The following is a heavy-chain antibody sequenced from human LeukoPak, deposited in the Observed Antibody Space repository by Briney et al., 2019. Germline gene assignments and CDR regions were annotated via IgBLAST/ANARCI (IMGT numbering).Heavy chain of an antibody. CDR3: ASPLGYCSGGSCGY. V-gene: IGHV1-2*06. CDR2: INPNSGGT. Sequence: ASVKVSCKASGYTFTGYYMHWVRQAPGQGLEWMGRINPNSGGTNYAQKFQGRVTMTRDTSINTAYMELSRLRSDDTAVYYCASPLGYCSGGSCGYWGQGTLVTVSS. J-gene: IGHJ4*02. D-gene: IGHD2-15*01. CDR1: GYTFTGYY.